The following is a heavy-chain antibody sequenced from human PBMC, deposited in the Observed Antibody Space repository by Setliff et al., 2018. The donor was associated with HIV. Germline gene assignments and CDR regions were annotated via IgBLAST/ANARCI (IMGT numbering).Heavy chain of an antibody. CDR3: ARHRQGLTGSTPGYYMDV. CDR1: GGSSSGYY. CDR2: INHSGST. Sequence: SETLSLTCAVYGGSSSGYYWSWIRQPPGKGLEWIGEINHSGSTNYNPSLKSRVTISIDTSKNQFSLKLNSLTAADTAVYYCARHRQGLTGSTPGYYMDVWGKGTTVTVSS. J-gene: IGHJ6*03. V-gene: IGHV4-34*01. D-gene: IGHD1-7*01.